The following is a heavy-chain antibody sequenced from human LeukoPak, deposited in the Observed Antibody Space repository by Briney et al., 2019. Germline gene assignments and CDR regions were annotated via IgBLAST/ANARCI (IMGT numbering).Heavy chain of an antibody. D-gene: IGHD6-13*01. CDR2: ISTFNGLT. Sequence: ASVTVSCKASGCTFISFAISWVRQAPGQGLEWLGWISTFNGLTNSAQSLQDRVTLTTDTSTNTAYMELRSLRSDDTAVYYCARLRSIGASGHDASNIWGQGTMVTVSS. CDR3: ARLRSIGASGHDASNI. J-gene: IGHJ3*02. CDR1: GCTFISFA. V-gene: IGHV1-18*01.